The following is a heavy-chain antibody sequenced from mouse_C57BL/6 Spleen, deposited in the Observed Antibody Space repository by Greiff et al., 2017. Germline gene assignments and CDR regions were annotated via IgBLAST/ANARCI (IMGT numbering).Heavy chain of an antibody. J-gene: IGHJ4*01. D-gene: IGHD2-3*01. CDR1: GFNIKDYY. CDR2: IDPEDGET. Sequence: VQLQQSGAELVKPGASVKLSCTASGFNIKDYYMHWVKQRTEQGLEWIGRIDPEDGETTYAPKFQGKATIPADTSSNTAYLQLSSLTSEDTAVYYCARHDGYYPSYAMDYWGQGTSVTVSS. CDR3: ARHDGYYPSYAMDY. V-gene: IGHV14-2*01.